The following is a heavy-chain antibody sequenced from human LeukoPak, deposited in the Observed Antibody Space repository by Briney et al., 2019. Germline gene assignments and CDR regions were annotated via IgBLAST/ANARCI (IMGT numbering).Heavy chain of an antibody. CDR2: ISSSSSYI. D-gene: IGHD3-22*01. CDR1: GFTFSSYS. V-gene: IGHV3-21*01. J-gene: IGHJ5*02. CDR3: ARVDNYYDSSGYPSGFDP. Sequence: GGSLRLSCAASGFTFSSYSMNWVRQAPGKGLEWVSSISSSSSYIYYADSVKGRFTISRDNAKNSLYLQMNSLRAEDTAVYYCARVDNYYDSSGYPSGFDPWGQGTLVTVSS.